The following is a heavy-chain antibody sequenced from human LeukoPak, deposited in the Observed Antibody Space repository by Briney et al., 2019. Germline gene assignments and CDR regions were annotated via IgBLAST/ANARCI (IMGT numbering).Heavy chain of an antibody. CDR1: GGSISSSSW. Sequence: PSETLSLTCAVSGGSISSSSWWSWVRQPPGKGLEWVGEVYHGGSTNYNPSLKSRVTISVDKSKNQFSLKLSSVTAADTAVYYCARALAGYCSSTSCYGGPFDYWGQGTLVTVSS. D-gene: IGHD2-2*01. CDR2: VYHGGST. V-gene: IGHV4-4*02. J-gene: IGHJ4*02. CDR3: ARALAGYCSSTSCYGGPFDY.